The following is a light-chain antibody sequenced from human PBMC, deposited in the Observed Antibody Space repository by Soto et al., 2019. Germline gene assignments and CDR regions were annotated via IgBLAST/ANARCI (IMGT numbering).Light chain of an antibody. CDR3: SSYTGSSTLLYV. V-gene: IGLV2-14*01. CDR2: DVS. J-gene: IGLJ1*01. Sequence: QSVLTQPASVSGSPGQSIAISCTGTSNDVGIYNYVSWYRQYPGKAPQLRIYDVSNRPPGVGNRFSGSNSGATASLTISGLQAEDEAVYYCSSYTGSSTLLYVFGTGTKVTVL. CDR1: SNDVGIYNY.